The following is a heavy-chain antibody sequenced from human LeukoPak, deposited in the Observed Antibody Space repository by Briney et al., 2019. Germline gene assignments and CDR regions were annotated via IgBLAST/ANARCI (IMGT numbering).Heavy chain of an antibody. D-gene: IGHD2-8*01. V-gene: IGHV4-34*01. CDR3: ARAAQYCTNGVCPRVLHFDC. CDR1: GGSFSGYY. Sequence: SETLSLTCAVYGGSFSGYYWSWIRQPPGKGLEWIGEINHSGSTNYNPSLKSRVTISVDTSKNQFSLKLSSVTAADTAVYYCARAAQYCTNGVCPRVLHFDCWGQGTLVTVSS. J-gene: IGHJ4*02. CDR2: INHSGST.